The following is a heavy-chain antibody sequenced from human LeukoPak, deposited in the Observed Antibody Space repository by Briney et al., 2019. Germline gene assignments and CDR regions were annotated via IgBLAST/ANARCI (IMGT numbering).Heavy chain of an antibody. J-gene: IGHJ3*02. V-gene: IGHV4-59*01. CDR3: ARERRYDILTGYGLDI. CDR2: IYYSGST. CDR1: GGSISSYY. Sequence: PSETLSLTCTVSGGSISSYYWSWIRQPPGKGLEWIGYIYYSGSTNYNPSLKSRVTISVDTSKNQFSLKLSSVTAADTAVYYCARERRYDILTGYGLDIWGQGTMVTVSS. D-gene: IGHD3-9*01.